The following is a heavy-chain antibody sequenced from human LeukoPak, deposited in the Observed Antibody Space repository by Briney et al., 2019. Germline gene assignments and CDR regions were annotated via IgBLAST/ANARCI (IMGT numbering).Heavy chain of an antibody. CDR1: GFTVSSNY. CDR3: AVVVLDAFDI. V-gene: IGHV3-53*01. CDR2: IYSGGST. D-gene: IGHD2-15*01. Sequence: PGGSLRLSCAASGFTVSSNYMSWVRQAPGKGLEWVSVIYSGGSTYYADSVKGRFTISRDNSKNTLYLQMNSLRTEDTAVYYCAVVVLDAFDIWGQGTMVTVSS. J-gene: IGHJ3*02.